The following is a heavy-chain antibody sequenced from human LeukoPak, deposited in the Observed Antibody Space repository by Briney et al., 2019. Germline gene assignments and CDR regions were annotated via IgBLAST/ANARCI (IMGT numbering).Heavy chain of an antibody. CDR3: ARGPGGASSWYYYGMDV. CDR1: GGSVSSGSYY. V-gene: IGHV4-39*07. D-gene: IGHD6-13*01. J-gene: IGHJ6*02. Sequence: KPSETLSLTCTVSGGSVSSGSYYWSWIRQPPGKGLEWIGEINHSGSTNYNPSLKSRVTISVDASKNQFSLKLSSVTAADTAVYYCARGPGGASSWYYYGMDVWGQGTTVTVSS. CDR2: INHSGST.